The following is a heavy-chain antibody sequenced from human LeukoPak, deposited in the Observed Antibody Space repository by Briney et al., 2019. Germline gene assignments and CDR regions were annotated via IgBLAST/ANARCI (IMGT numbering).Heavy chain of an antibody. CDR3: ARYVTGAFDI. CDR2: TFYRSKWYN. CDR1: GDSVSSNSAT. J-gene: IGHJ3*02. V-gene: IGHV6-1*01. Sequence: SQTLSLTCAIPGDSVSSNSATWNWIRQSPSRGLEWLGRTFYRSKWYNGYAVSVKSRIIVNPDTSTNHFSLQLNSVTPEDTAVYYCARYVTGAFDIWGLGTIVTVSS. D-gene: IGHD2-21*02.